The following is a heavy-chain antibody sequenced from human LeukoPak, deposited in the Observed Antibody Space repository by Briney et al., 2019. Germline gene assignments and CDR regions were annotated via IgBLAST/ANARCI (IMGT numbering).Heavy chain of an antibody. CDR3: ARGQLYSSGWYRWGIYYYYMDV. Sequence: PGGSLRLSCAASGFTFSSYSMNWVRQAPGKGLEWVSYISSSSSTIYYADSVKGRFTISRDNAKNSLYLQMNSLRAEDTAVYYCARGQLYSSGWYRWGIYYYYMDVWGKGTTVTVSS. D-gene: IGHD6-19*01. CDR2: ISSSSSTI. CDR1: GFTFSSYS. V-gene: IGHV3-48*01. J-gene: IGHJ6*03.